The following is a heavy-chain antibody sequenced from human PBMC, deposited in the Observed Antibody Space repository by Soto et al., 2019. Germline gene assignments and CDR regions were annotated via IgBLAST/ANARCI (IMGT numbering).Heavy chain of an antibody. CDR3: AGAFITMVRGVVINWFDP. CDR1: GASFSSYY. Sequence: QVQVQESGPGLVKPSETLALTCSVSGASFSSYYWSWIRQPPGKGLEWIGYIYYNGNTDYNPSLKSRVTMSVDTSKKQFFLKLTSVTAADTAVYYCAGAFITMVRGVVINWFDPWGQGTLVTVSS. D-gene: IGHD3-10*01. J-gene: IGHJ5*02. CDR2: IYYNGNT. V-gene: IGHV4-59*01.